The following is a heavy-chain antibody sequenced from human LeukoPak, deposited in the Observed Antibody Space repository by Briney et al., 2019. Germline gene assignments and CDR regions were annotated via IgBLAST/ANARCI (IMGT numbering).Heavy chain of an antibody. J-gene: IGHJ4*02. D-gene: IGHD2-15*01. V-gene: IGHV4-59*01. CDR3: AREVGYCSGGSCYSYFDY. Sequence: SETLSLTCTVSGGSISSYYWSWIRQPPGKGLEWIGYIYYSGSTNYNASLTNRVTISVDTSKNQFSLKLSSVTAADAAVYYCAREVGYCSGGSCYSYFDYWGQGTLVTVSS. CDR2: IYYSGST. CDR1: GGSISSYY.